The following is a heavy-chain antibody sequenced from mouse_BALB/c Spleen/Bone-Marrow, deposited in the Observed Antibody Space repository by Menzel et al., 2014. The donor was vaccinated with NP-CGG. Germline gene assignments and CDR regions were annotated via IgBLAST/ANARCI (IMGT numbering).Heavy chain of an antibody. J-gene: IGHJ1*01. CDR2: IDPANDNT. V-gene: IGHV14-3*02. Sequence: EVQLQESGAELVKPGASVKLSCTASGFNIKDIYMHWVKQRPEQGLEWIGRIDPANDNTKYDPKFQGKATITADTSSNTACLQLSSLTSEDTAVYYCARYDYGWYFSVWGAETTVTVSS. D-gene: IGHD2-4*01. CDR1: GFNIKDIY. CDR3: ARYDYGWYFSV.